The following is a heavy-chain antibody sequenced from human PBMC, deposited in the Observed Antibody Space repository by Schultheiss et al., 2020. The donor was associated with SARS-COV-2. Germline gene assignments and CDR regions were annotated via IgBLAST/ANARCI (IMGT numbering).Heavy chain of an antibody. V-gene: IGHV4-4*02. J-gene: IGHJ6*02. CDR1: GYSISSSNW. CDR3: ARETGYQLPKYCGGDCYPTPPQIYYYYGMDV. CDR2: IYHSGST. D-gene: IGHD2-21*02. Sequence: SETLSLTCAVSGYSISSSNWWSWVRQPPGKGLEWIGEIYHSGSTNYNPSLKSRVTISVDKSKNQFSLKLSSVTAADTAVYYCARETGYQLPKYCGGDCYPTPPQIYYYYGMDVWGQGTTVTVSS.